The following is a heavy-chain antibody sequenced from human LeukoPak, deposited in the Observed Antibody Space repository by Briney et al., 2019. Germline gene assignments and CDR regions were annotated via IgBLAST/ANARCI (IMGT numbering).Heavy chain of an antibody. V-gene: IGHV4-59*08. CDR3: ARYNIATPAYDAFDI. D-gene: IGHD3-16*01. Sequence: SQSLSLSCTVSGGAISSDYWSWIRQPPGQGLGWLGDIYYSASTNYNPSLKSPGTMSVDTSTNQCSLKLSSVTAADTAVYYYARYNIATPAYDAFDIWGQGTMVTVSS. J-gene: IGHJ3*02. CDR1: GGAISSDY. CDR2: IYYSAST.